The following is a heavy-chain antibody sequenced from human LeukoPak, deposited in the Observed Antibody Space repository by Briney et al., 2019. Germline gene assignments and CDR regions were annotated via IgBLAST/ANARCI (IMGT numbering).Heavy chain of an antibody. J-gene: IGHJ6*03. CDR1: GFTFSDYY. CDR3: ARVPHIAAAGWEYYYYYMDV. V-gene: IGHV3-11*01. Sequence: GGSLRLSCAASGFTFSDYYMSWIRQAPGKGLEWVSYISSSGSTIYYADSVKGRFTISRDNAKNSLYLQMNSLRAEDTAVYYCARVPHIAAAGWEYYYYYMDVWGKGTTVTVSS. D-gene: IGHD6-13*01. CDR2: ISSSGSTI.